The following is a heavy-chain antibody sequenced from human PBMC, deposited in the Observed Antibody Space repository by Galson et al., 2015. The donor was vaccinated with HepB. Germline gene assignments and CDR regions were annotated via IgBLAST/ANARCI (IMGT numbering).Heavy chain of an antibody. J-gene: IGHJ4*02. D-gene: IGHD1-1*01. Sequence: SLRLSCAASGFTFSTYGMNWVRQAPGKGLEWVSYIGTSDNDIYYADSVKGRFAISRDNAKNSLYLQMNSLRAEDTAVYYCARDPPGEGDFDYWGQGTLFTASP. V-gene: IGHV3-48*01. CDR3: ARDPPGEGDFDY. CDR1: GFTFSTYG. CDR2: IGTSDNDI.